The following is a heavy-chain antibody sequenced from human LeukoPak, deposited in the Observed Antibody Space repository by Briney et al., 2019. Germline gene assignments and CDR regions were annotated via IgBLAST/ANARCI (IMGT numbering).Heavy chain of an antibody. J-gene: IGHJ4*02. D-gene: IGHD2-2*02. CDR3: ARAPMVVPAAIYDY. CDR1: GFTFSSYA. CDR2: ISGSGGST. Sequence: GGSLRLSCAASGFTFSSYAMSWVRQAPGKGLEWVSAISGSGGSTYYADSVKGRFTISRDNAKNSLYLQMNSLRAEDTAVYYCARAPMVVPAAIYDYWGQGTLVTVSS. V-gene: IGHV3-23*01.